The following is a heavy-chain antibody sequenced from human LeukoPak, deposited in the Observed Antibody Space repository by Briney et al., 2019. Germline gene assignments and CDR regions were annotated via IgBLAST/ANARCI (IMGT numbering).Heavy chain of an antibody. CDR2: ISYDGSNK. CDR1: GFTFSSYG. V-gene: IGHV3-30*18. D-gene: IGHD2-15*01. CDR3: AKARGFCSGGSCYNPFDP. J-gene: IGHJ5*02. Sequence: AGGSLRLSCAASGFTFSSYGMHWVRQAPGKGLGWVAVISYDGSNKYYADSVKGRFTTSRDNSKNTLYLQMNSLRAEDTAVYYCAKARGFCSGGSCYNPFDPWGQGTLVTVSS.